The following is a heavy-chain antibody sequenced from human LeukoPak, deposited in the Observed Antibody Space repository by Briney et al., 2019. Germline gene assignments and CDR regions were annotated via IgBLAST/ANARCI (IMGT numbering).Heavy chain of an antibody. CDR2: ICGGVSGSGDCT. CDR3: AKDKAAGPGVGMDV. V-gene: IGHV3-23*01. J-gene: IGHJ6*02. CDR1: GFSFGSYA. Sequence: LSGGSLRLSCAASGFSFGSYAMSWVRQAAGKGLEWVSEICGGVSGSGDCTHYADSVKGRFTISRDNAKNSLYLQMNSLRAEDTALYYCAKDKAAGPGVGMDVWGQGTTVTVSS. D-gene: IGHD6-13*01.